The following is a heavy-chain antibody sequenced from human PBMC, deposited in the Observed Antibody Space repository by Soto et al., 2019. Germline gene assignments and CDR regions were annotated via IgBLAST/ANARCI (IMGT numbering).Heavy chain of an antibody. CDR2: INHSGST. V-gene: IGHV4-34*01. J-gene: IGHJ4*02. Sequence: QVQLQQWGAGLLKPSETLSLTCAVYGGSFSGYYWSWIRQPPGKGLEWIGEINHSGSTNYNPSLKSRVTISVDTSMNQFSLKLSSVTAADTAVYYCARGQRYFDWLLWAFDYWGQGTLVTVSS. CDR1: GGSFSGYY. CDR3: ARGQRYFDWLLWAFDY. D-gene: IGHD3-9*01.